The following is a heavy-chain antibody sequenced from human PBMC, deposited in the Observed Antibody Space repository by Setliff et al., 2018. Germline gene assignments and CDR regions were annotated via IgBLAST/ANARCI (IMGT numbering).Heavy chain of an antibody. D-gene: IGHD3-10*01. CDR3: ARGGHYYGSGAFDY. CDR2: ISSSGSTI. Sequence: PGGSLRLSCSASGFTFSSYAMTWVRQAPGKGLEWVSSISSSGSTIYYADSVKGRFTISRDSAKNSLYLQMNSLRAEDTAVYYCARGGHYYGSGAFDYWGQGTLVTVSS. V-gene: IGHV3-48*04. J-gene: IGHJ4*02. CDR1: GFTFSSYA.